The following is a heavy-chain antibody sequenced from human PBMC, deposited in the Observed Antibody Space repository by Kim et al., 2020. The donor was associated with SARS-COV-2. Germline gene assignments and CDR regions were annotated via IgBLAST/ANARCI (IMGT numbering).Heavy chain of an antibody. J-gene: IGHJ4*02. D-gene: IGHD3-16*01. CDR1: GHIFTRDS. V-gene: IGHV1-3*01. CDR3: LGGFYFDY. Sequence: ASVKVSCKTSGHIFTRDSIHWVRQAPGQGLEWMGGIDCGNGNTIYSQKFQGRVTFTTDTSASTAYMELSFLRSEDSAVSYCLGGFYFDYWGQGTLVTVPS. CDR2: IDCGNGNT.